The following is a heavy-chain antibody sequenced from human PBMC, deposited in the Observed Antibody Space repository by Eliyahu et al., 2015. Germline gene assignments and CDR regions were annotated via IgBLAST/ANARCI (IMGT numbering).Heavy chain of an antibody. J-gene: IGHJ6*02. V-gene: IGHV4-4*07. Sequence: QVQLQESGPGLVKPSETLSXTCTVSGXSXSSYYWXWIRQPXGKGLEWIGRIYTSGSTNYNPSLKSRVTMSVDTSKNQFSLKLSSVTAADTAVYYCAREPFRGVITNYYYYGMDVWGQGTTVTVSS. CDR3: AREPFRGVITNYYYYGMDV. D-gene: IGHD3-10*01. CDR1: GXSXSSYY. CDR2: IYTSGST.